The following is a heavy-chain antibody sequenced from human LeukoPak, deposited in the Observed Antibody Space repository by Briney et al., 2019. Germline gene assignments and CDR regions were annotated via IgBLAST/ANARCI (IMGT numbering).Heavy chain of an antibody. CDR3: ARGLAYCGGDCYSYYAFDI. D-gene: IGHD2-21*02. CDR1: GFTFSSYS. Sequence: GGSLRLSCAASGFTFSSYSMNWVRQAPGKGLEWVSSISSSSSYIYYADSVKGRFTISRDNAKNSLYLQMNSLRAEDTAVYYCARGLAYCGGDCYSYYAFDIWGQGTMVTVSS. J-gene: IGHJ3*02. V-gene: IGHV3-21*01. CDR2: ISSSSSYI.